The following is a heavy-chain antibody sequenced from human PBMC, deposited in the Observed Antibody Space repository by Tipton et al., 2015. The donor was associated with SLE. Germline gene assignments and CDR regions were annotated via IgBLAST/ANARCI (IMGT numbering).Heavy chain of an antibody. Sequence: QLVQSGSELKKPGASVKVSCKASGYTFTTYTMNWVRQAPGQGLEWMGWINTDTGNPTYAQGFTGRFVFSLDTSVSTAYLEIYSLKAEDTAVYYCAREYHSGDVWGQGTTVTVSS. D-gene: IGHD5-12*01. CDR3: AREYHSGDV. CDR2: INTDTGNP. CDR1: GYTFTTYT. V-gene: IGHV7-4-1*01. J-gene: IGHJ6*02.